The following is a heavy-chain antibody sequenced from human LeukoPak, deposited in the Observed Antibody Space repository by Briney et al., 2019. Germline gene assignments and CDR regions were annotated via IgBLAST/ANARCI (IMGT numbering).Heavy chain of an antibody. CDR3: ARLSAYYYGSYFYYYMDV. J-gene: IGHJ6*03. V-gene: IGHV3-7*01. D-gene: IGHD3-10*01. CDR1: GFTSSSYW. CDR2: IRQDESER. Sequence: PGGSLRLSCAASGFTSSSYWMTWVRQLPGKGPEWVANIRQDESERYFADSVKGRFTISRDNAKKSVYLHMSSLRAEDTALYYCARLSAYYYGSYFYYYMDVWGKGTTVTVSS.